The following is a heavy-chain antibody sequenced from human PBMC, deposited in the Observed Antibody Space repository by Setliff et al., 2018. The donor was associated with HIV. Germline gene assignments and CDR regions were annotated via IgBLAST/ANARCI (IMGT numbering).Heavy chain of an antibody. CDR1: GYTFSNYA. CDR2: INTNTGNP. J-gene: IGHJ4*02. CDR3: ATGLTSADCWSAPDY. Sequence: ASVKVSCKASGYTFSNYAMNWVRQAPGQGLEFMGWINTNTGNPTYAQDFAGRFVFSLDTSVSTAYLQHKSRKAEDTAVYYCATGLTSADCWSAPDYWGQGTLVTVSS. D-gene: IGHD3-3*01. V-gene: IGHV7-4-1*02.